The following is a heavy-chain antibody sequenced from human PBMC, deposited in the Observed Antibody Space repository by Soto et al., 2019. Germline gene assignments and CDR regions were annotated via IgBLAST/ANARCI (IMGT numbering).Heavy chain of an antibody. CDR3: ARDSNVVVPAAMEVEFDY. J-gene: IGHJ4*02. D-gene: IGHD2-2*01. Sequence: GGSLRLSCAASGFTFSSYAMHWVRQAPGKGLEWVAVISYDGSNKYYADSVKGRFTISRDNSKNTLYLQMNSLRAEDTAVYYCARDSNVVVPAAMEVEFDYWGQGTLVTVSS. CDR1: GFTFSSYA. V-gene: IGHV3-30-3*01. CDR2: ISYDGSNK.